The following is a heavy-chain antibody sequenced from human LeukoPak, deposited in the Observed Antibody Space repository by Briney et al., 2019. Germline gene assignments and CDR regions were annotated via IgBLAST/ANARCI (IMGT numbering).Heavy chain of an antibody. V-gene: IGHV3-21*01. CDR1: GFTFSSQA. CDR3: ARGATDTTRWFDP. J-gene: IGHJ5*02. CDR2: TSASGGAT. Sequence: GGSLRLSCAASGFTFSSQAMSRVRQAPGKGLEWVSSTSASGGATYSADSVKGRFTISRDNAKNSLYLQMNGLRADDTAAYYCARGATDTTRWFDPWGQGTLVTVSS. D-gene: IGHD1-7*01.